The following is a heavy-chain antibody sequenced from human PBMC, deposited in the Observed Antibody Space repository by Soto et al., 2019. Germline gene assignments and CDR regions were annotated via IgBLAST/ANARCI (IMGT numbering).Heavy chain of an antibody. D-gene: IGHD2-15*01. CDR1: GGTFSSCA. V-gene: IGHV1-69*13. J-gene: IGHJ6*02. CDR3: AREDSCSGGSCYPGDYYYYGMDV. Sequence: SVKVSCKASGGTFSSCAISWVRQAPGQGLEWMGGIIPIFGTANYAQKFQGRVTITADESTSTAYMELSSLRSEDTAVYYCAREDSCSGGSCYPGDYYYYGMDVWGQGTTVTVSS. CDR2: IIPIFGTA.